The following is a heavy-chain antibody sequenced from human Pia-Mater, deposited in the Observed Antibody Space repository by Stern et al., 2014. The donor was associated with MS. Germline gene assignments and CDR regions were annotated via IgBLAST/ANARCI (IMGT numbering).Heavy chain of an antibody. CDR1: GYTFTNYY. V-gene: IGHV1-46*01. D-gene: IGHD3-9*01. J-gene: IGHJ4*02. Sequence: QVQLVQSGAEVKKPGASVKVSCKASGYTFTNYYMHWGRQAPGQGLEWMGIINPGDGSTSYAQKFQGRVTMTRDTSTSTVYMELSSLRYEDTAVYYCARAIEGRLVGYWGQGTLVTVSS. CDR3: ARAIEGRLVGY. CDR2: INPGDGST.